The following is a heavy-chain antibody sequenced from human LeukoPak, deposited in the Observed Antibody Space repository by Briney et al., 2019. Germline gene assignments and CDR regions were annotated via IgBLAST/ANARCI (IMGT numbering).Heavy chain of an antibody. D-gene: IGHD2-15*01. CDR3: PNSPEGYRSGGSCPGV. J-gene: IGHJ4*02. CDR2: IRSKPNSYAT. V-gene: IGHV3-73*01. CDR1: GFIFSGSI. Sequence: TGGSLRLSCAASGFIFSGSIMHWVRQASGKGLEWVGHIRSKPNSYATAYAASVKGRFTVSRDDSKNTAYLQMNSLKTEDTAMYYCPNSPEGYRSGGSCPGVWGQGTLVTVSS.